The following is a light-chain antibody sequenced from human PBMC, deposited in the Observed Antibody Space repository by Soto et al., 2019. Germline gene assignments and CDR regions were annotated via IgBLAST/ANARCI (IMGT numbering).Light chain of an antibody. CDR1: QSLVHGDGNTY. Sequence: DIVMTQTPLSSPVTLGQPASISCRSSQSLVHGDGNTYLSWLQQRPGQPPRLLIYKISKRYSGVPDRFSGSGAGTDFTLKISKMEAEDVGVYYCMQATQVPGTFGQGTRLAIK. J-gene: IGKJ2*01. V-gene: IGKV2-24*01. CDR3: MQATQVPGT. CDR2: KIS.